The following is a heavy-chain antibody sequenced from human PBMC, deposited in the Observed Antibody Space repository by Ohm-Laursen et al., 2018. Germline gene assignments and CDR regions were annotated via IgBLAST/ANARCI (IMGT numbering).Heavy chain of an antibody. CDR3: ATRVTPVTTLYYYAMDV. CDR2: VMPIFGTA. J-gene: IGHJ6*02. V-gene: IGHV1-69*06. Sequence: SVKVSCKASGGTFSSYAISWVRQAPGQGLEWMGGVMPIFGTANYAQKFQGRVTITADKSTSTAHLELSSLRSGDTAVYYCATRVTPVTTLYYYAMDVWGQGTTVTVSS. CDR1: GGTFSSYA. D-gene: IGHD4-17*01.